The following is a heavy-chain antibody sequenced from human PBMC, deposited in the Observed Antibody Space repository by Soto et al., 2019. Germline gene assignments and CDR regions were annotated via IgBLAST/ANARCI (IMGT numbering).Heavy chain of an antibody. V-gene: IGHV4-4*02. CDR2: IYHSGST. D-gene: IGHD4-17*01. CDR3: ASQSTVTTINGAFDI. CDR1: SGSISSSNW. J-gene: IGHJ3*02. Sequence: QVQLQESGPGLVKPSGTLSLTCAVSSGSISSSNWWSWVRQPPGKGLEWIGKIYHSGSTNYNPSLKSRVTISVDKSKNQFSRKLSSVTAADTDVYYCASQSTVTTINGAFDIWGQGTMVTVSS.